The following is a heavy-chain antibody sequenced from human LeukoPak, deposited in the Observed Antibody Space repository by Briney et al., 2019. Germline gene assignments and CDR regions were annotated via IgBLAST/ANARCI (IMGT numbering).Heavy chain of an antibody. CDR2: MNPNSGNT. Sequence: GASVKVSCKASGYTFTSYDINWVRQATGQGLEWMGWMNPNSGNTGYAQKFQGRATMTRNTSISTAYMELSSLRSEDTAVYYCARSYTVTTSDWYFDLWGRGTLVTVSS. J-gene: IGHJ2*01. CDR1: GYTFTSYD. CDR3: ARSYTVTTSDWYFDL. V-gene: IGHV1-8*01. D-gene: IGHD4-17*01.